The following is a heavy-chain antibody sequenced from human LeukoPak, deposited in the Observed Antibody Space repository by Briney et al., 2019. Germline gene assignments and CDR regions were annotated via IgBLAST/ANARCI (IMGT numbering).Heavy chain of an antibody. Sequence: ASVKVSCKVSGYTLTELSMHWGRQAPGQGLEWMGWINPNSGGTNYAQKFQGRVTMTRDTSISTAYLQWSSLKASDTAMYYCARPSNRYSGYDPNAFDIWGQGTMVTVSS. D-gene: IGHD5-12*01. CDR2: INPNSGGT. V-gene: IGHV1-2*02. CDR1: GYTLTELS. J-gene: IGHJ3*02. CDR3: ARPSNRYSGYDPNAFDI.